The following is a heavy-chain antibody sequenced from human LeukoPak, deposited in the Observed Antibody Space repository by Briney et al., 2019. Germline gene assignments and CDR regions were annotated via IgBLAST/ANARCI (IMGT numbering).Heavy chain of an antibody. D-gene: IGHD2-2*01. V-gene: IGHV1-46*01. CDR2: INPSRGST. J-gene: IGHJ4*02. CDR1: GYTFTSYF. Sequence: ASEKVSCKASGYTFTSYFMHWVRQAPGQGLEWMGIINPSRGSTNYAQKFQGRVTMTRDTSTSTVYMELSSLRSDDTAVYYCARSVPHFDYWGQGTLVTVSS. CDR3: ARSVPHFDY.